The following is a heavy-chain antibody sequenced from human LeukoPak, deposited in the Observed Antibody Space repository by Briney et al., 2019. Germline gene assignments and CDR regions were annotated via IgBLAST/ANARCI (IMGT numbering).Heavy chain of an antibody. Sequence: GGSLRLSCAASGFTVSSNYMSWVRQAPGKGLEWVSVIYSGGSTYYADSVKGRFTISRDNSKNTLYLQMNSLRAEDTAVYYCARHIVVVTAKPYYYGMDVWGQGTTVTVSS. CDR1: GFTVSSNY. CDR2: IYSGGST. D-gene: IGHD2-21*02. CDR3: ARHIVVVTAKPYYYGMDV. J-gene: IGHJ6*02. V-gene: IGHV3-53*01.